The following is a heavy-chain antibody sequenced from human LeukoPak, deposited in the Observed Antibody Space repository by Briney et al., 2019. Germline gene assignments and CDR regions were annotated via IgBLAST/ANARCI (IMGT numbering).Heavy chain of an antibody. J-gene: IGHJ3*02. CDR3: ASTSVGYYAFDI. Sequence: SETLSLTCAVSGGSISSGGFYWGWIRQHPGNLEWIGFVYYGGSTYYNPSLKSRVTISVDTSKNQFSLKLSSVTAADTAVYYCASTSVGYYAFDIWGQGTMVTVSS. CDR2: VYYGGST. D-gene: IGHD2-21*01. CDR1: GGSISSGGFY. V-gene: IGHV4-31*11.